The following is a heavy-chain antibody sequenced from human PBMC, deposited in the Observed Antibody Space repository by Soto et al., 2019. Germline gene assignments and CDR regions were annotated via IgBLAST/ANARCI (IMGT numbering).Heavy chain of an antibody. D-gene: IGHD6-6*01. J-gene: IGHJ4*02. CDR1: GGSISSYY. CDR3: ARLKSSSVDY. CDR2: IYYSGST. Sequence: SETLSLTCTVSGGSISSYYWSWIRQPPGKGLEWIGYIYYSGSTNYNPSLKSRVTISVDTSKNQFPLKLSSVTAADTAVYYCARLKSSSVDYWGQGTLVTVSS. V-gene: IGHV4-59*08.